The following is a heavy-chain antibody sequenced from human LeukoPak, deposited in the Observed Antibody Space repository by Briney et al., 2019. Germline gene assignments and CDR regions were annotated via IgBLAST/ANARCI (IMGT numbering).Heavy chain of an antibody. CDR2: ISGSSSAI. V-gene: IGHV3-48*01. CDR3: VRDRTLGVRDGFILA. Sequence: PGGSLRLSCAASGFTFSAYNMIWVRQAPGKGLEWLSYISGSSSAIYYADSVQGRFTISRDNAKNSLSLQMSSLRVEDTAVYYCVRDRTLGVRDGFILAWGQGTLATVSS. J-gene: IGHJ5*02. D-gene: IGHD5-24*01. CDR1: GFTFSAYN.